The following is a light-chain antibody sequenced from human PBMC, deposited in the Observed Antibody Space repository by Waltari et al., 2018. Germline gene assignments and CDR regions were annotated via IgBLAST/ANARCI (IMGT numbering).Light chain of an antibody. J-gene: IGLJ1*01. Sequence: QAGLTQPPSVPKGLSQTATPTCTGNSNNVGNQGAARLQQRQGPPPKPLSDRGNARPSGISERFSASRSGNTASLTITGLQPEDEADYYCSAWDYNLNAYVFGTGTKVTVL. CDR1: SNNVGNQG. V-gene: IGLV10-54*04. CDR3: SAWDYNLNAYV. CDR2: RGN.